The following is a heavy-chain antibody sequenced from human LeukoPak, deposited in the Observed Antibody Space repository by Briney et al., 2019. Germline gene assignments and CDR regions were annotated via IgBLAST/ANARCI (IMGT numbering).Heavy chain of an antibody. J-gene: IGHJ4*02. D-gene: IGHD5-18*01. CDR3: AKDGRGYNYADFEY. CDR2: ISGIDDYT. CDR1: GFTLSSYA. Sequence: GGSLRLSCAASGFTLSSYAMSWVRQAPGKGLEWVSSISGIDDYTYYAESVKGRFTISRDNSRGTLYLQLNSLRAENTAVYYCAKDGRGYNYADFEYWGQGTLVTVSS. V-gene: IGHV3-23*01.